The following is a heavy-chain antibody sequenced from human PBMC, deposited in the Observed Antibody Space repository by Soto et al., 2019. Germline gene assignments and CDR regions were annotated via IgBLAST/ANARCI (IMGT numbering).Heavy chain of an antibody. Sequence: GASVKVSCKASGYTFTGYYMHWVRQAPGQGLEWMGWINPNSGGTNYAQKLQGWVTMTRDTSISTAYMELSRLRSDDTAEYYCAGDLVDRSRTGFRNQPSKGPGSFAPWGQGTLVTVS. CDR2: INPNSGGT. J-gene: IGHJ5*02. D-gene: IGHD2-2*01. V-gene: IGHV1-2*04. CDR1: GYTFTGYY. CDR3: AGDLVDRSRTGFRNQPSKGPGSFAP.